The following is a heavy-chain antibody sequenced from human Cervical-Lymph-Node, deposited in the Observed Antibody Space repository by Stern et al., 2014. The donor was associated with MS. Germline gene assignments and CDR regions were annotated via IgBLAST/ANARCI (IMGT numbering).Heavy chain of an antibody. D-gene: IGHD2-8*01. J-gene: IGHJ4*02. V-gene: IGHV3-30*03. CDR1: GFTFSSYG. Sequence: VQLVESGGAVVQPGRSLRLSCAASGFTFSSYGMHWVRQAPGKGLEWVTVISYDGNHKYYADSVKGRFTISRYNSKNTLHLQMNSVTPDDTAIYYCARDYEDTSMLFDHWGQGTLVTVSS. CDR3: ARDYEDTSMLFDH. CDR2: ISYDGNHK.